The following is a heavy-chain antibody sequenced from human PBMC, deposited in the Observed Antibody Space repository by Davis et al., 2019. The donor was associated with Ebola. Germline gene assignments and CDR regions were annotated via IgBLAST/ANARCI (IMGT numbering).Heavy chain of an antibody. Sequence: SETLSLTCAVSGGSISSSNWWSWVRQPPGKGLEWIGEIYHSGSTNYNPSLKSRVTISVDKSKNQFSLKLSSVTAADTAVYYCARGDYVWGSYRYWYFDLWGRGTLVTVSS. V-gene: IGHV4-4*02. CDR3: ARGDYVWGSYRYWYFDL. CDR1: GGSISSSNW. D-gene: IGHD3-16*02. CDR2: IYHSGST. J-gene: IGHJ2*01.